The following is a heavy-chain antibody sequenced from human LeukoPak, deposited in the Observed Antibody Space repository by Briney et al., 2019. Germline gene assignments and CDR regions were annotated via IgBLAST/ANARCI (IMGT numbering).Heavy chain of an antibody. J-gene: IGHJ4*02. CDR1: GFTVCSYA. CDR3: ATGSFSSGWYN. V-gene: IGHV3-23*01. D-gene: IGHD6-19*01. Sequence: QTGVSLRLSCAASGFTVCSYAMSWVRQAPGKGLEWVSAISGCGGYTYYADSVKGRFTISGDNPKNSLYLQMNSLRAEDTAVYYCATGSFSSGWYNWGQGTLVTVSS. CDR2: ISGCGGYT.